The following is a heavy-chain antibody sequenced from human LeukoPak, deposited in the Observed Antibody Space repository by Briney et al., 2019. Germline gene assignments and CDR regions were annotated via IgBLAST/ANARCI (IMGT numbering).Heavy chain of an antibody. Sequence: SETLSLTCPVNGGSFSGYYWSWIRQPPGKGLEWIGEINHSGNTNYNPSLKSRVTISGDTSKNQFSLKLSSVTAADTAVYYCETSSSATIDYFYDYIDVWGKGTTVTVSS. CDR2: INHSGNT. J-gene: IGHJ6*03. V-gene: IGHV4-34*01. CDR1: GGSFSGYY. CDR3: ETSSSATIDYFYDYIDV. D-gene: IGHD2-15*01.